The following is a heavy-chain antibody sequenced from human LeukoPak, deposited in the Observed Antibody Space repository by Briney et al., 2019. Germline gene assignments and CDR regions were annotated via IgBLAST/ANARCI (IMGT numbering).Heavy chain of an antibody. CDR2: IYYSGST. CDR3: ARQTSTVTMYYFDY. J-gene: IGHJ4*02. CDR1: GGSISSSNYY. V-gene: IGHV4-39*01. Sequence: PSETLSLTCTVSGGSISSSNYYWGWIRQTPGKGLEWIGSIYYSGSTYYNPSLKSRVTISVDTSKNQFSLKLSSVTAADTAVYYCARQTSTVTMYYFDYWGQGTLVTVSS. D-gene: IGHD4-17*01.